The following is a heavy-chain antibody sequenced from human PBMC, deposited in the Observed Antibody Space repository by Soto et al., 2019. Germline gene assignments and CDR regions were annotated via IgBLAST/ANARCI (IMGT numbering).Heavy chain of an antibody. CDR3: AREVSRTAVAGLNWFDP. J-gene: IGHJ5*02. CDR1: GYTFTGYY. CDR2: INPNSGGT. D-gene: IGHD6-19*01. Sequence: GASVKVSCKASGYTFTGYYMHWVRQAPGQGLEWMGWINPNSGGTNYAQKFQGWVTMTRDTSISTAYMELSRLRSDDTAVYYCAREVSRTAVAGLNWFDPWGQGTLVTVSS. V-gene: IGHV1-2*04.